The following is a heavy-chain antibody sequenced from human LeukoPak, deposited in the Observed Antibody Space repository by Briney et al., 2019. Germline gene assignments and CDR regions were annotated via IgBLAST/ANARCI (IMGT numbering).Heavy chain of an antibody. CDR1: GFTFSSYS. V-gene: IGHV3-21*01. Sequence: GGSLRLSCAASGFTFSSYSMNWVRQAPGKGLEWVSSISSSSSYIYYADSVKGRFTISRDNAKNSLYLQMNSLRAEDTAVYYCARDPPPRAAPDYWGQGTLVTVSS. CDR2: ISSSSSYI. J-gene: IGHJ4*02. D-gene: IGHD6-25*01. CDR3: ARDPPPRAAPDY.